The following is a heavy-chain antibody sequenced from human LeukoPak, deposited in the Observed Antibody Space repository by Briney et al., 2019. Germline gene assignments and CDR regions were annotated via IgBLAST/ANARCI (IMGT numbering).Heavy chain of an antibody. CDR3: ARSRAVAGYVDY. CDR1: GDSIRNYY. V-gene: IGHV4-59*08. D-gene: IGHD6-19*01. Sequence: SETLSLTCTVPGDSIRNYYWSWIRQPPGKGLEWIGCICYSGSTIYNPSLKSRVTISVDTSKNQFSLKLSSVTAADTAVYYCARSRAVAGYVDYWGQGTLVTASS. CDR2: ICYSGST. J-gene: IGHJ4*02.